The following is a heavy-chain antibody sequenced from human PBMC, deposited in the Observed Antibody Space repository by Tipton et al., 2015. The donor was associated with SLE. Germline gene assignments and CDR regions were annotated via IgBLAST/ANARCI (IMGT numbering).Heavy chain of an antibody. CDR3: ASLYSSSSRYFDY. V-gene: IGHV4-39*01. CDR1: GGSISSNSYS. CDR2: IFYTGNT. D-gene: IGHD6-6*01. Sequence: TLSLTRTVSGGSISSNSYSWGWIRQPPGKGLEMIGNIFYTGNTHYNPSLKSRVTISVDTSKKQFSLRLSSLTAADTAVYYCASLYSSSSRYFDYWGQGTLVTVSS. J-gene: IGHJ4*02.